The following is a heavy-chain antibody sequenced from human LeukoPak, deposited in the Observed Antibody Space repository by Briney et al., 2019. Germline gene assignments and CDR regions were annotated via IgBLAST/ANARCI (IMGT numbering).Heavy chain of an antibody. CDR3: AILGGNTGEHYYFDY. CDR1: GFTFSSYA. CDR2: IRGSGGTT. D-gene: IGHD2-8*02. J-gene: IGHJ4*02. Sequence: PGGSLRLSCAASGFTFSSYAMSWVRQAPGKGLEWVSPIRGSGGTTYYEDSVTGRVTISRDSSKYTMYLQMQILRAEDTAVYYCAILGGNTGEHYYFDYWGQGTLVSVSS. V-gene: IGHV3-23*01.